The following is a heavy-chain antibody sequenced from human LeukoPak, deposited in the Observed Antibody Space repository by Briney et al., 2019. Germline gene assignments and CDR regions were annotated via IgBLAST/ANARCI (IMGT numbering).Heavy chain of an antibody. CDR2: ISAYNGNT. J-gene: IGHJ4*02. V-gene: IGHV1-18*01. CDR3: AREGYCSSTSCYFHY. CDR1: GYTFTSYG. D-gene: IGHD2-2*01. Sequence: GASVKLSYKASGYTFTSYGISWVRHAPGQGLEWMGWISAYNGNTNYAQKLQGRVTMTTDTSTSTAYMELRSLRSDDTAVYYCAREGYCSSTSCYFHYWGQGTLVTVSS.